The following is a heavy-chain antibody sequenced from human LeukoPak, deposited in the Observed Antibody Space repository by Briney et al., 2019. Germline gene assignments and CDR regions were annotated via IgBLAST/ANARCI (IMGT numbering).Heavy chain of an antibody. CDR3: APTAEAYTSWWKV. CDR1: GYKFTDDY. J-gene: IGHJ4*02. D-gene: IGHD3-16*01. Sequence: ASVKVSCKASGYKFTDDYMHWVRQAPGQELEFLGWINPDSGFTNYAQKFKGRVTMTRDTSISTAYLEVRSQTSDDAAVYYCAPTAEAYTSWWKVWGQGTLVTVSS. V-gene: IGHV1-2*02. CDR2: INPDSGFT.